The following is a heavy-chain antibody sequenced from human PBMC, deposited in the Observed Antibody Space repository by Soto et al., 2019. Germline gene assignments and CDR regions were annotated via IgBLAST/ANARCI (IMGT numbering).Heavy chain of an antibody. Sequence: ASVKVSCKASGYAFSNNFMHWVRQAPAQGLEWMGVINPTTGLTSNAQKFQGRITMTSDTSSSTAYMELSSLRSEDTAVYYCARALRNGYFYGTDIWGQGTTVTVS. J-gene: IGHJ6*02. V-gene: IGHV1-46*01. CDR1: GYAFSNNF. CDR2: INPTTGLT. D-gene: IGHD2-8*01. CDR3: ARALRNGYFYGTDI.